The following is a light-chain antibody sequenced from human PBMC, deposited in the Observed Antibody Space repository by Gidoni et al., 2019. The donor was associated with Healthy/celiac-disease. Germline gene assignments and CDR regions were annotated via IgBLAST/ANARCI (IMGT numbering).Light chain of an antibody. CDR2: GKN. CDR3: NSRDSSGNHVV. V-gene: IGLV3-19*01. CDR1: SLRSYY. J-gene: IGLJ2*01. Sequence: SSELTQDTAVSVALGQTVRITCQGDSLRSYYASWYQQKPGQAPVLVIYGKNHRPSGIPDRFSGSSAGNTASLTITWAQAEDEADYYCNSRDSSGNHVVFGGGTKLTVL.